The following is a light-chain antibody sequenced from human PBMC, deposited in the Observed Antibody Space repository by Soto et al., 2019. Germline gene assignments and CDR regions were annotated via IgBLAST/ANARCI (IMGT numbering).Light chain of an antibody. CDR2: NAS. Sequence: EIMMTQSPATLSVSPGERATLSCRASQSVGSSLAWYQQRPGQTPRLLIFNASTRASGIPTRFSGSGSGADFSLAISSLQSEDFAVYYCQQYHVWWTFGQGTKVE. J-gene: IGKJ1*01. CDR1: QSVGSS. V-gene: IGKV3-15*01. CDR3: QQYHVWWT.